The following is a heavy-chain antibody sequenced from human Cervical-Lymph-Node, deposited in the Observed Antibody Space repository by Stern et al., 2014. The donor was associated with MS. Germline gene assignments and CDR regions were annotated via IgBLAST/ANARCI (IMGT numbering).Heavy chain of an antibody. CDR1: GFIFSSYG. D-gene: IGHD2-21*01. Sequence: VQLVESGGGVVQPGRSLRLSCVASGFIFSSYGMHWVRQAPGKGLEWVAVISNDGSNKNYADSVRGRFTIPRDNSNNTPYLQLSSLRAEDTALYFWANPAYCGSIDCPRRHVAQWGQGPLVPVSP. J-gene: IGHJ4*02. CDR2: ISNDGSNK. V-gene: IGHV3-30*18. CDR3: ANPAYCGSIDCPRRHVAQ.